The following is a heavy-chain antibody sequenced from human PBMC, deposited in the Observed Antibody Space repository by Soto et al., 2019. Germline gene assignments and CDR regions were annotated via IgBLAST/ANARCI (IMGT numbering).Heavy chain of an antibody. CDR2: ISGSGGST. CDR3: AKEAVTYYYDSSGYPTGGHDAFDI. V-gene: IGHV3-23*01. J-gene: IGHJ3*02. CDR1: GFTVSSNY. Sequence: GGSLRLSCAASGFTVSSNYMSWVRQAPGKGLEWVSAISGSGGSTYYADSVKGRFTISRDNSKNTLYLQMNSLRAEDTAVYYCAKEAVTYYYDSSGYPTGGHDAFDIWGQGTMVTVSS. D-gene: IGHD3-22*01.